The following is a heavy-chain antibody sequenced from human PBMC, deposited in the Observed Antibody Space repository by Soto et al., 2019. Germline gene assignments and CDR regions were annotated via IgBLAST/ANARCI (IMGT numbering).Heavy chain of an antibody. D-gene: IGHD6-6*01. CDR1: GGSISSGGYS. Sequence: QLQLQESGSGLVKPSQTLSLTCAVSGGSISSGGYSWSWIRQPPGKGLEWIGYIYHSGSTYYNPSLKRRVTISVDRSKNQFSLKLSSVTAADTAVYYCARMVAALPYCYGYGMDVWGQGTTVTVSS. V-gene: IGHV4-30-2*01. J-gene: IGHJ6*02. CDR2: IYHSGST. CDR3: ARMVAALPYCYGYGMDV.